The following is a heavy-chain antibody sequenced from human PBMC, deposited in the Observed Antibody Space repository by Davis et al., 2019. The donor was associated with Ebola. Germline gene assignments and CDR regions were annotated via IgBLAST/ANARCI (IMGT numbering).Heavy chain of an antibody. D-gene: IGHD4-17*01. Sequence: GESLKISCAASGFTFSSYDMHWVRQATGKGLEWVSAIGTAGDTYYPGSVKGRFTISRENAKNSLYLQMNSLRAGDTAVYYCARESHYGDYVDYWGQGTLVTVSS. V-gene: IGHV3-13*01. CDR2: IGTAGDT. J-gene: IGHJ4*02. CDR1: GFTFSSYD. CDR3: ARESHYGDYVDY.